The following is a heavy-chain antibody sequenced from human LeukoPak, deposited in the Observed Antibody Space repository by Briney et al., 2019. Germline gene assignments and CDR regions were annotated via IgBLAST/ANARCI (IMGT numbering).Heavy chain of an antibody. J-gene: IGHJ6*03. CDR2: IYTSGST. D-gene: IGHD2-2*01. V-gene: IGHV4-61*02. Sequence: SETLSLTCTVSGGSISSGSYYWGWIRQPAGKGLEWIGRIYTSGSTNYNPSLKSRVTISVDTSKNQFSLKLSSVTAADTAVYYCARAIVVVPAATEALSYYMDVWGKGTTVTVSS. CDR1: GGSISSGSYY. CDR3: ARAIVVVPAATEALSYYMDV.